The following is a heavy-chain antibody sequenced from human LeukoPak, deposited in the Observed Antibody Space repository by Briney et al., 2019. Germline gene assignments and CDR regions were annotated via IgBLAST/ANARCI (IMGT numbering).Heavy chain of an antibody. CDR2: IRSKAYGGTT. D-gene: IGHD2-2*01. Sequence: GGSLRLSCTASGFTFGDYAMSWVRQAPGKGLEWVGFIRSKAYGGTTEYAASVKGRFTISRDDSKSIAYLQMNSLKTEGTAVYYCTRDIVVVPAAIYYYYYYGMDVWGKGTTVTVSS. J-gene: IGHJ6*04. V-gene: IGHV3-49*04. CDR3: TRDIVVVPAAIYYYYYYGMDV. CDR1: GFTFGDYA.